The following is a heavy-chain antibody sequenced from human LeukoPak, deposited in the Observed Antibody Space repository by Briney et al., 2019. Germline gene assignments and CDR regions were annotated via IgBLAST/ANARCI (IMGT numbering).Heavy chain of an antibody. V-gene: IGHV3-7*05. CDR1: RFTLSSYW. J-gene: IGHJ4*02. D-gene: IGHD2-2*01. CDR2: IKQDGNEK. Sequence: GGSLRLSCAASRFTLSSYWMSWVRQAPGKGLEWVANIKQDGNEKYYVDSVEGRFTISRDNAKNSLYLQMSSLRVEDTAVYYRARDYQGHFEYWGQGTLVTVSS. CDR3: ARDYQGHFEY.